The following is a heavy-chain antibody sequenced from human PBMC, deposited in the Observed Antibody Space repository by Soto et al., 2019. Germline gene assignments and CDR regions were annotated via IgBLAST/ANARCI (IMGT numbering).Heavy chain of an antibody. D-gene: IGHD3-22*01. V-gene: IGHV1-18*01. CDR2: ISAYNGNT. J-gene: IGHJ4*02. CDR3: ARVPYYYDSSGYYHPIDY. CDR1: GYTFTSYG. Sequence: ASVKVSCKASGYTFTSYGISWVRQARRQGLEWMGWISAYNGNTNYAQKLQGRVTMTTDTSTSTAYMERRSLRSDDAAVYYCARVPYYYDSSGYYHPIDYWGQGTLVTVPQ.